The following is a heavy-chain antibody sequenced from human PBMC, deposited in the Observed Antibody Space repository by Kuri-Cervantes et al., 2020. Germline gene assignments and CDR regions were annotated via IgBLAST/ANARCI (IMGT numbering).Heavy chain of an antibody. CDR2: IIPILGIA. V-gene: IGHV1-69*04. J-gene: IGHJ5*02. CDR1: GGTFSSYT. D-gene: IGHD4-17*01. CDR3: AREKMTTVTHVGWFDP. Sequence: SVKVSCKASGGTFSSYTISWVRQAPGQGLEWMGRIIPILGIANYAQKFQGRVTITADKSTSTAYMELSSLRSEDTAVYYCAREKMTTVTHVGWFDPWGQGTLVTVSS.